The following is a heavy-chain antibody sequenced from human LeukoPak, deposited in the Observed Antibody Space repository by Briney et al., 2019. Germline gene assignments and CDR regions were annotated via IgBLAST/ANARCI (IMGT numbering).Heavy chain of an antibody. Sequence: PSETLSLTCTVSAYSISSGYYWGWIRQPPGKGLEWIGNIYHSGSTDYNPSLKSRVTISVDTSKNQFSLKLRSVTAADTAVYYCTRKSTATWEYFDYWGQGTLVTVSS. D-gene: IGHD1-26*01. CDR1: AYSISSGYY. V-gene: IGHV4-38-2*02. CDR3: TRKSTATWEYFDY. CDR2: IYHSGST. J-gene: IGHJ4*02.